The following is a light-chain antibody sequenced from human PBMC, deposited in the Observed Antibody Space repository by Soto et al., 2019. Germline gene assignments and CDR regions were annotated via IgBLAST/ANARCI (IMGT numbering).Light chain of an antibody. Sequence: QSVLTQPASVSGSPGQSITSSCTGTSSDVGGYSYISWYQHNPGRAPKLMIYDVSNRPSGVSDRFSGSKSGNTASLTISRLQAEDEADYYCSSYTTSSTYVFGSGTKLTVL. CDR3: SSYTTSSTYV. V-gene: IGLV2-14*03. J-gene: IGLJ1*01. CDR1: SSDVGGYSY. CDR2: DVS.